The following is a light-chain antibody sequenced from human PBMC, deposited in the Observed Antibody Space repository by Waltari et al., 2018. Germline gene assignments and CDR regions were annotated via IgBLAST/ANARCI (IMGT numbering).Light chain of an antibody. CDR3: SSPSTNNVVV. J-gene: IGLJ2*01. CDR2: DVN. Sequence: QSALTQPASVSASPEQSIPISCTGTSGDIGGSDFVSWYQHHPGRAPKVLIFDVNHRPSGISDRFSGSKSGNTASLTISGLQAEDDADYYCSSPSTNNVVVFGGGTKVTVL. CDR1: SGDIGGSDF. V-gene: IGLV2-14*01.